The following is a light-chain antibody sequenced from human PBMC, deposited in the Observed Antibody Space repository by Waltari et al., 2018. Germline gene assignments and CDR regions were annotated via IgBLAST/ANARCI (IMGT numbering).Light chain of an antibody. CDR1: QDISAW. J-gene: IGKJ4*01. CDR2: GAS. Sequence: DIQMTQSPSSVSASVGDRVTITCRASQDISAWLVWYQHKPGQAPKLLIEGASILQSGVPSRFSGSGGGTYFTLTISGLQAEDFATYYGQQAYRPGLTFGGGTKVEMK. V-gene: IGKV1-12*01. CDR3: QQAYRPGLT.